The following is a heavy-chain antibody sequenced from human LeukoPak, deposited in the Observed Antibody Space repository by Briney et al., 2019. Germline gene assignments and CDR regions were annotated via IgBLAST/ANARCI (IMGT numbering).Heavy chain of an antibody. CDR1: GFTFSSYW. CDR3: ARESLVSGTTRGNYYYYGMDV. CDR2: IKQDGSEK. J-gene: IGHJ6*02. D-gene: IGHD1-7*01. Sequence: GGSLRLSCAASGFTFSSYWMSWVRQAPGKGLEWVANIKQDGSEKYYVDSVKGRFTISRGNAKNSLYLQMNSLRAEDTAVYFCARESLVSGTTRGNYYYYGMDVWGRGTTVTVSS. V-gene: IGHV3-7*01.